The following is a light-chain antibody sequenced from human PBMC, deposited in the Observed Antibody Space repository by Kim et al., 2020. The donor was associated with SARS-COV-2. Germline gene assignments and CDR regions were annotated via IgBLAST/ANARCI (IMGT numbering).Light chain of an antibody. Sequence: SSSLPPPPSFSFSPGQTASITCSGDKLGDKYACWYQQKPGQSPVLVIYQDSKRPSGIPERFSGSNSGNTATLTISGTQAMDEADYYCQAWDSSTVVFGGG. V-gene: IGLV3-1*01. CDR1: KLGDKY. J-gene: IGLJ2*01. CDR2: QDS. CDR3: QAWDSSTVV.